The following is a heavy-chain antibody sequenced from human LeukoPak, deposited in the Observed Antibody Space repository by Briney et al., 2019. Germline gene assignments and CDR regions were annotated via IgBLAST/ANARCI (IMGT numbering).Heavy chain of an antibody. Sequence: GGSLRLSCAASGFTFSSYAMSWVRQAPGKGLEWVSAISGSGGSTYYADSVKGRFTISRDNSKNTLHLQMNSLRAEDTAVYYCAKDIVVVPAAIGGFDYWGQGTLVTVSS. V-gene: IGHV3-23*01. CDR1: GFTFSSYA. CDR2: ISGSGGST. D-gene: IGHD2-2*01. J-gene: IGHJ4*02. CDR3: AKDIVVVPAAIGGFDY.